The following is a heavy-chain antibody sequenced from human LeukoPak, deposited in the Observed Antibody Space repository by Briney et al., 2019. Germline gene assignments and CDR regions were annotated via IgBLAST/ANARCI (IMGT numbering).Heavy chain of an antibody. D-gene: IGHD3-10*01. Sequence: GASVKVSCKASGGTFSSYAISWVRQAPGQGLEWMGRIIPIFGTANYAQKFQGRVTITTDESTSTAYMELSSLRSEDTAVYYCASSGSGSYFDYWGQGTLVTVSS. CDR3: ASSGSGSYFDY. V-gene: IGHV1-69*05. CDR1: GGTFSSYA. J-gene: IGHJ4*02. CDR2: IIPIFGTA.